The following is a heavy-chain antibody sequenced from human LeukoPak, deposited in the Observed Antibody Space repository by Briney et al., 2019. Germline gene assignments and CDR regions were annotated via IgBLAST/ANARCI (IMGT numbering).Heavy chain of an antibody. J-gene: IGHJ1*01. Sequence: SQTLSLTCAISGDSVSSNSATRNWIRQSPSRGLEWLGRTYYRFKWYKYYAVSVKGRITINPDTSKNQFSLQLNSVTPEDTAVYYCARGPSYFQHWGQGTLVTVSS. CDR1: GDSVSSNSAT. CDR3: ARGPSYFQH. V-gene: IGHV6-1*01. CDR2: TYYRFKWYK.